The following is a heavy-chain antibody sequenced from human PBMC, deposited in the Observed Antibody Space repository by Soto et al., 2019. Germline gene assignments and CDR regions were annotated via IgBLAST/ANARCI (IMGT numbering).Heavy chain of an antibody. CDR1: GGTFSSYA. D-gene: IGHD6-19*01. CDR3: ARSTHSSGWQFHFDY. J-gene: IGHJ4*02. CDR2: IIPIFGTA. Sequence: GASVKVSCKASGGTFSSYAISWVRQAPGQGLEWMGGIIPIFGTANYAQKFQGRVTITADKSTSTAYMELSSLRSEDTAVYYCARSTHSSGWQFHFDYWGQGTLVTVSS. V-gene: IGHV1-69*06.